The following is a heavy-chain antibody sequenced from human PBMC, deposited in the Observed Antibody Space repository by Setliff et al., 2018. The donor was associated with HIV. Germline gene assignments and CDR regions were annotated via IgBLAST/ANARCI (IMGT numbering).Heavy chain of an antibody. D-gene: IGHD1-26*01. J-gene: IGHJ3*02. CDR2: INPSGGST. V-gene: IGHV1-46*01. CDR1: GYTFTNYY. CDR3: ARGRMTWELPWAFDI. Sequence: ASVKVSCKASGYTFTNYYMHWVRQAPGQGLEWMGIINPSGGSTSYAQRFQGRVTMTRDTSTSTVYMELSSLRSEDTAVYYCARGRMTWELPWAFDIWGQGTMVTVSS.